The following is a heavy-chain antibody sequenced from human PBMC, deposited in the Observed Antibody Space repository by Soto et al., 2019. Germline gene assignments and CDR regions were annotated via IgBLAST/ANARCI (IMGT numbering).Heavy chain of an antibody. V-gene: IGHV3-30*18. Sequence: QTGGSLRLSCAASGFTFSSYGMHWVRQAPGKGLEWVAVISYDGSNKYYADSVKGRFTISRDNSKNTLYLQMNSLRAEDTAVYYCAKDGEQTIFGVVIVGWFDPWGQGTLVTVSS. D-gene: IGHD3-3*01. CDR3: AKDGEQTIFGVVIVGWFDP. CDR2: ISYDGSNK. J-gene: IGHJ5*02. CDR1: GFTFSSYG.